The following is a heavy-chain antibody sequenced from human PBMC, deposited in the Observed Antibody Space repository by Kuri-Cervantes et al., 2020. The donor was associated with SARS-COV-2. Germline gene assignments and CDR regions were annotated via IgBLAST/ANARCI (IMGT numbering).Heavy chain of an antibody. V-gene: IGHV3-15*01. J-gene: IGHJ3*02. CDR3: TREDVLLQDAFDI. CDR2: IKSKTDGGTT. CDR1: GFTFSNAW. D-gene: IGHD3-10*01. Sequence: GESLKISCAASGFTFSNAWMSWVRQAPGKGLEWVGRIKSKTDGGTTDYAAPVKGRFTISRDDSKNTLYLQMNSLKTEDTAVYYCTREDVLLQDAFDIWGQGTMVTVSS.